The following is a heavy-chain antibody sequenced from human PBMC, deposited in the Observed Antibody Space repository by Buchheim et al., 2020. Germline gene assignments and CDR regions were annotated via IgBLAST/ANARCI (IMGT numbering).Heavy chain of an antibody. CDR1: GFTFSSYA. J-gene: IGHJ5*02. CDR2: ISGSGGRT. D-gene: IGHD1-26*01. CDR3: ASLRGASGNWFDP. V-gene: IGHV3-23*01. Sequence: EVQLLESGGGLVQPGGSLRLSCAASGFTFSSYAMSWVRQAPGKGLEWVSGISGSGGRTSYADSVKGRFTISRDNSKNTLYLQMNSLRGEDRAVYYCASLRGASGNWFDPWGQGTL.